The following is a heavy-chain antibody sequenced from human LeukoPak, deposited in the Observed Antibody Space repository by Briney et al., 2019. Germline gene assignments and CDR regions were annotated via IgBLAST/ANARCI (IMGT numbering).Heavy chain of an antibody. J-gene: IGHJ3*02. V-gene: IGHV3-74*01. CDR1: GFTFSGDW. CDR3: GRHRIAVAGRGAFDI. D-gene: IGHD6-19*01. CDR2: INSDGTT. Sequence: GGSLRLSCAASGFTFSGDWMHWVRQAPEKGLVWVSRINSDGTTTYADSVKGRFTVSRDNTKNTLYLQMNSLRAEDTAVYYCGRHRIAVAGRGAFDIWGQGTTVTVSS.